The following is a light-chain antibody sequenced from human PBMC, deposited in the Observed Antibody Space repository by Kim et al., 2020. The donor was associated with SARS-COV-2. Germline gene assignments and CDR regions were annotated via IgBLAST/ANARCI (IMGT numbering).Light chain of an antibody. Sequence: ASVGDRATITCRASQTISNFLAWFQQKPGMVPKLLIYSASTLHSGVPSRFSGSGSGTHFTLTISSLQPEDVATYYCQRYNSVPQAFGQGTKVDIK. V-gene: IGKV1-27*01. CDR1: QTISNF. CDR2: SAS. J-gene: IGKJ1*01. CDR3: QRYNSVPQA.